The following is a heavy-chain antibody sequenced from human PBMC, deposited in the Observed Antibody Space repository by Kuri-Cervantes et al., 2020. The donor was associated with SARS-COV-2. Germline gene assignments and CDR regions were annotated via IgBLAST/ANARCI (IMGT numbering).Heavy chain of an antibody. V-gene: IGHV4-59*01. CDR3: AASQLPNAHFDY. D-gene: IGHD2-2*01. J-gene: IGHJ4*02. CDR2: IYYSGST. CDR1: GGSISSYY. Sequence: GSLRLSCTVSGGSISSYYWSWIRQPPGKGLEWIGYIYYSGSTNYNPSLKSRVTISVDTSKNQFSLKLSSVTAADTAVYYCAASQLPNAHFDYWGQGTLVTVSS.